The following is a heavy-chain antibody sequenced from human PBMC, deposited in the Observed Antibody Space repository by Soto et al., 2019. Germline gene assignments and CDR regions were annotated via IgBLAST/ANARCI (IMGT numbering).Heavy chain of an antibody. D-gene: IGHD2-2*01. CDR2: IFHSGTT. J-gene: IGHJ3*02. CDR1: GYSIPHVNR. V-gene: IGHV4-28*01. Sequence: SETPSLTRAVSGYSIPHVNRWGWIRQPPGKGLEWIGYIFHSGTTHYNPSLKSRVTMSVDTSKNQFSLKVDSLTAEDTAVYYCARSPYADALDIWGQGTMVTVSS. CDR3: ARSPYADALDI.